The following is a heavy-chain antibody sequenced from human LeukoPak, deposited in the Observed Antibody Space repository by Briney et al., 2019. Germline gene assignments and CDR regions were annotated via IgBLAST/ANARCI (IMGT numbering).Heavy chain of an antibody. D-gene: IGHD2-8*01. CDR1: GYSFTSYW. V-gene: IGHV5-51*01. Sequence: GESLKIFCKGSGYSFTSYWIGWVRQMPGKGLEWMGIIYPDDSDTRYSPSFEGQVIISVDKSISTAYLQWSSLKASDTATYYCARHGHCTNGVCYSNYYYYMDVWGKGTTVTVSS. J-gene: IGHJ6*03. CDR3: ARHGHCTNGVCYSNYYYYMDV. CDR2: IYPDDSDT.